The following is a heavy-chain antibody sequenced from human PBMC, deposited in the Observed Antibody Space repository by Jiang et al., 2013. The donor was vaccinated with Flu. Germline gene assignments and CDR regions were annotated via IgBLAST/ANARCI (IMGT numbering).Heavy chain of an antibody. D-gene: IGHD6-25*01. V-gene: IGHV3-9*01. CDR2: ISWNSDTI. CDR3: AKEALERVYYYYAVDV. CDR1: GFTFGDYA. Sequence: VQLLESGGGLVQPGRSLRLSCAASGFTFGDYAVHWVRQAPGKGLEWVSGISWNSDTIGYADSVKGRFTISRDNAKNSLYLQMNSLRAEDTALYYCAKEALERVYYYYAVDVWGQGTTVTVSS. J-gene: IGHJ6*02.